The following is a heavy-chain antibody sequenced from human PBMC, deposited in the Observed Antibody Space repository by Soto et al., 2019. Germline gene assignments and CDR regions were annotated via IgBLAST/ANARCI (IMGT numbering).Heavy chain of an antibody. D-gene: IGHD1-26*01. CDR2: IYYSGST. CDR1: GGSITSSSYY. CDR3: ATQEVGGSYVYTFDP. J-gene: IGHJ5*02. Sequence: PSETLSLTCTVSGGSITSSSYYWGWIRQPPGKGLEWIGSIYYSGSTYYNPSLKSRVTISVDMSKNQFSLKLSSVTAADTAVYYCATQEVGGSYVYTFDPWGQGTLVTVSS. V-gene: IGHV4-39*01.